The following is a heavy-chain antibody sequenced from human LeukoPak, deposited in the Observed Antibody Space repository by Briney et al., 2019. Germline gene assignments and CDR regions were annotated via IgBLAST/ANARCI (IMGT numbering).Heavy chain of an antibody. CDR3: NANDYGDYKADAFDI. V-gene: IGHV3-21*01. CDR1: GFTLSSYS. CDR2: ISSSSSYI. Sequence: GGSLRLSCAASGFTLSSYSMNWVRQAPGKGLEWVSSISSSSSYIYYADSVKGRFTISRDNAKNSLYLQMNSLRAEDTAVYYCNANDYGDYKADAFDIWGQGTMVTVSS. D-gene: IGHD4-17*01. J-gene: IGHJ3*02.